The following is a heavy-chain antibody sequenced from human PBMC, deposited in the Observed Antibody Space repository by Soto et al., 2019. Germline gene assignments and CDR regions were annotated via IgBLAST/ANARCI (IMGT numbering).Heavy chain of an antibody. J-gene: IGHJ6*02. CDR2: ISYDGSNK. D-gene: IGHD6-13*01. CDR3: ARAPPRGIAAPGTWGSGMDV. Sequence: PVGSLRLSCAASGFSFSSYSMHWVRQAPGKGLEWGAVISYDGSNKYYADSVKGRFTITRDSSKNTVSLQMNSLRLEDTAVYYCARAPPRGIAAPGTWGSGMDVWGQGTTVTVSS. CDR1: GFSFSSYS. V-gene: IGHV3-30*04.